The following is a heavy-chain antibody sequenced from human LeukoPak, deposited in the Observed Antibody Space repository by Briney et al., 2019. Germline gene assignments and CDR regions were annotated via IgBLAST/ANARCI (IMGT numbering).Heavy chain of an antibody. J-gene: IGHJ4*02. CDR2: ISAYNGNT. Sequence: PGASVKVSCKASGYTFTSYGISWVRQASGQGLEWMGWISAYNGNTNYAQKLQGRVTMTTDTSTSTAYMELRSLRSDDTAVYYCARDLVGYGSGSYFAYWGQGTLVTVSS. D-gene: IGHD3-10*01. CDR1: GYTFTSYG. CDR3: ARDLVGYGSGSYFAY. V-gene: IGHV1-18*01.